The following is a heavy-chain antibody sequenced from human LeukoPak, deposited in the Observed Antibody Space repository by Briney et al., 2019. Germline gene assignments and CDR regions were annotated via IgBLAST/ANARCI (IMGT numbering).Heavy chain of an antibody. CDR1: GFTFSSYS. J-gene: IGHJ4*02. D-gene: IGHD6-19*01. Sequence: GGSLRLSCAASGFTFSSYSMNWVRQAPGKGLEWVSSISSSSSYIYYADSVKGRFTISRDNAKNSLYLQMNSLRAEDTAVYYCAKEIGGGWYDGCIDYWGQGTLVTVSS. CDR3: AKEIGGGWYDGCIDY. CDR2: ISSSSSYI. V-gene: IGHV3-21*04.